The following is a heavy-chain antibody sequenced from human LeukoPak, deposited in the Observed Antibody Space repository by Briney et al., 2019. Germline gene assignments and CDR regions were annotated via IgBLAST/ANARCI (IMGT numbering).Heavy chain of an antibody. CDR3: AREWVSPSGTNGYYYYYYYMDV. J-gene: IGHJ6*03. V-gene: IGHV4-39*07. CDR2: IYYSGST. D-gene: IGHD2-8*01. CDR1: GGSISSSSYY. Sequence: SETLSLTCTVSGGSISSSSYYWGWIRQPPGKGLEWIGSIYYSGSTYYNPSLKSRVTISVDTSKNQFSLKLSSVTAADTAVYYCAREWVSPSGTNGYYYYYYYMDVWGKGTTVTVSS.